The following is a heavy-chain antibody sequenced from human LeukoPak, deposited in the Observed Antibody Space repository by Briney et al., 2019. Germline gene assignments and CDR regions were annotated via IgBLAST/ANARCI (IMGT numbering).Heavy chain of an antibody. Sequence: SEALSLTCTVSGFSISSGYYLAWIRQPPGKWLEWIGSVYHTGGTYYNPSLKSRVTISVDTSRNQFSLRLSSVTAADTAVYYCAREEGATQDANWGQGTLVLVSS. CDR1: GFSISSGYY. CDR3: AREEGATQDAN. D-gene: IGHD1-26*01. CDR2: VYHTGGT. J-gene: IGHJ4*02. V-gene: IGHV4-38-2*02.